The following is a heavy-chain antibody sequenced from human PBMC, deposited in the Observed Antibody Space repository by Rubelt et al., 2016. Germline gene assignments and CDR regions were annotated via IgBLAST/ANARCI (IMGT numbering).Heavy chain of an antibody. CDR2: IRSDGSNK. Sequence: QVQLVESGGGVVQPGGSLRLSCAASGFTFSSYGMHWVRQAPGKGLAWVAFIRSDGSNKYYADSVKGRFTISRDNSKNTLYLQMNSLRAEDTAVYYCAKGGNVVVTARLYYFDYWGQGTLVTVSS. CDR3: AKGGNVVVTARLYYFDY. CDR1: GFTFSSYG. J-gene: IGHJ4*02. D-gene: IGHD2-21*02. V-gene: IGHV3-30*02.